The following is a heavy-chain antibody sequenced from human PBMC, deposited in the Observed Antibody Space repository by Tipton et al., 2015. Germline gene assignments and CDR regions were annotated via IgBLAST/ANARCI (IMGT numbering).Heavy chain of an antibody. V-gene: IGHV4-59*08. CDR2: IYYSGST. CDR1: GASISSYY. J-gene: IGHJ4*02. CDR3: ACQDYDSLTRDYQTVDY. D-gene: IGHD3-9*01. Sequence: GLVKPSETLSLTCTVSGASISSYYWTWIRQPPGKGLEWIGLIYYSGSTNYSPSLRSRVTISVDTSKNQFSLRVRSVTAADTAVYYCACQDYDSLTRDYQTVDYWGQGTLVTVSS.